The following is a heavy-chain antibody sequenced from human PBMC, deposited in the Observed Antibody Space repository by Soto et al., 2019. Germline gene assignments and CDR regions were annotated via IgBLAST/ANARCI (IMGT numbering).Heavy chain of an antibody. CDR2: ISGSGGST. CDR3: ADVLWFGEFYFDY. V-gene: IGHV3-23*01. CDR1: GFTFSSYA. Sequence: GGSLRLSCAASGFTFSSYAMSWVRQAPGKGLEWVSAISGSGGSTYYADSVKGRFTISGDNSKNTLYLQMNSLRAEDTAVYYCADVLWFGEFYFDYWGQGTLVTVSS. D-gene: IGHD3-10*01. J-gene: IGHJ4*02.